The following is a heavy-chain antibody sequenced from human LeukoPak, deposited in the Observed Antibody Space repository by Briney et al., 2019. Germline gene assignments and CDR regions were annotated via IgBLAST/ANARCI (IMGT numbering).Heavy chain of an antibody. J-gene: IGHJ5*02. V-gene: IGHV1-18*01. CDR3: ARHSGSSWGWFDP. D-gene: IGHD2-15*01. CDR2: VTAYNGNT. CDR1: GYSFSSFG. Sequence: ASVKVSCNASGYSFSSFGLSWVRQAPGQGLEWLGWVTAYNGNTNYAQKLQGRVTMTTDTSTSTAYMDLRSLRSDDTAVYFCARHSGSSWGWFDPWGQGTLVTVSS.